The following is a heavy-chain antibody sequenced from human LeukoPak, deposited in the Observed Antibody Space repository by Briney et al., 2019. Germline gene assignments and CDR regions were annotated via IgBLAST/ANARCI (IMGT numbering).Heavy chain of an antibody. D-gene: IGHD6-6*01. J-gene: IGHJ4*02. V-gene: IGHV3-23*01. CDR2: ISGSGGST. Sequence: GGSLRLSCAASGFTFSSYAMSWVRQAPGKGLEWVSAISGSGGSTYYADSVKGRFTISRDNSKNTLYLQMNNLRAEDTAVYYCAKVRGSSSSTFDYWGQGTLVTVSS. CDR3: AKVRGSSSSTFDY. CDR1: GFTFSSYA.